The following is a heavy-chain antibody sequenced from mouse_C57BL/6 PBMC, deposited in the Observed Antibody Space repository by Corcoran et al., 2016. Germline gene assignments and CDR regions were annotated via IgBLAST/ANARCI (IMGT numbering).Heavy chain of an antibody. V-gene: IGHV1-76*01. Sequence: QVQLKQSGAELVRPGASVKLSCKASGYTFTDYYINWVKQRPGQGLEWIARIYPGSGNTYYNEKFKGKATLTSEKSSSTAYMQLSSLTSEDSAVYFCARSTTAHYFDYWGQGTTLTVSS. J-gene: IGHJ2*01. CDR3: ARSTTAHYFDY. D-gene: IGHD1-2*01. CDR1: GYTFTDYY. CDR2: IYPGSGNT.